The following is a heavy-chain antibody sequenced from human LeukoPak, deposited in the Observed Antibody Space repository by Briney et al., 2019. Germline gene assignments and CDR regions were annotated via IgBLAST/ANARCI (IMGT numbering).Heavy chain of an antibody. CDR2: ISSSSSTI. Sequence: GGSLRLSCAASGFTFSNYDMNWVRQAPGKGLEWVSYISSSSSTIYYADSMKGRFTISRDNAKNSLYLQMNSLRDEDTAVYYCKGSSWYNYYYMDVWGKGTTVTVSS. CDR1: GFTFSNYD. V-gene: IGHV3-48*02. D-gene: IGHD6-13*01. J-gene: IGHJ6*03. CDR3: KGSSWYNYYYMDV.